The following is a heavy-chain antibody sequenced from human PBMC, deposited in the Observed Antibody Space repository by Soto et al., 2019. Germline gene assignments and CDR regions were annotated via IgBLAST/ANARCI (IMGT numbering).Heavy chain of an antibody. CDR2: ISYDGSNK. J-gene: IGHJ3*02. CDR3: AREPLLYAGGSAFDI. V-gene: IGHV3-30*09. Sequence: QVQLVESGGGVVQPGRSLRLSCAASGFTFSSYAMHWVRQAPGKGLEWVAVISYDGSNKYYADSVKGRLAISRDNSKNTLYLQMNSLRAEDTAVYYCAREPLLYAGGSAFDIWGQGTMVTVSS. D-gene: IGHD2-2*02. CDR1: GFTFSSYA.